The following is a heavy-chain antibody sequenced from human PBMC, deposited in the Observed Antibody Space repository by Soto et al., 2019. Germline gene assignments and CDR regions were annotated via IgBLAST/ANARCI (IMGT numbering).Heavy chain of an antibody. CDR3: ARQDHCSSTSCYLYYYYYMDV. CDR2: IYYSGST. J-gene: IGHJ6*03. Sequence: PSETLSLTCTVSCGSISSSSYYWGWIRQPPGKGLEWIGSIYYSGSTYYNPSLKSRVTISVDTSKNQFSLKLSSVTAADTAVYYCARQDHCSSTSCYLYYYYYMDVWGKGTTVTVSS. CDR1: CGSISSSSYY. V-gene: IGHV4-39*01. D-gene: IGHD2-2*01.